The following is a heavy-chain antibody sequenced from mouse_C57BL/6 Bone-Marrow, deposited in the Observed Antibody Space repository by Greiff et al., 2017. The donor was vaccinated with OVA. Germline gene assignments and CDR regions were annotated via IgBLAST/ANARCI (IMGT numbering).Heavy chain of an antibody. CDR3: TRDYYGNYYAKDY. CDR1: GFTFSSYA. V-gene: IGHV5-9-1*02. Sequence: EVKVEESGEGLVKPGGSLKLSCAASGFTFSSYAMSWVRQTPEKRLEWVAYISSGGDYIYYADTVKGRFTISRDNARNTLYLQMSSLKSEDTAMYYCTRDYYGNYYAKDYWGQGTSVTASS. CDR2: ISSGGDYI. D-gene: IGHD1-1*01. J-gene: IGHJ4*01.